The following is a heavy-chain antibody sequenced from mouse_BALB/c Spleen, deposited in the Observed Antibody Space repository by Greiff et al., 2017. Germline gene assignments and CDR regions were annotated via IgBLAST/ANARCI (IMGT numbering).Heavy chain of an antibody. CDR3: ARVYYGSSYDDY. V-gene: IGHV3-6*02. CDR2: RSYDGSN. D-gene: IGHD1-1*01. Sequence: EVKLMESGPGLVKPSQSLSLTCSVTGYSITSGYYWNWIRQFPGNKLEWMGYRSYDGSNNYNPALKNRISITRDTSKNQFFLKLNSVTTEDTATYYCARVYYGSSYDDYWGQGTALTVSS. J-gene: IGHJ2*01. CDR1: GYSITSGYY.